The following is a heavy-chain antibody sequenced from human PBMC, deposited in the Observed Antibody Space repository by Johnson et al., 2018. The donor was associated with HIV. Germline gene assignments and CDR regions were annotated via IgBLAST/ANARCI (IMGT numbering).Heavy chain of an antibody. CDR3: ARDRYYDSSGSHAFDI. CDR1: GFTLSNYA. CDR2: ISYDGSNK. V-gene: IGHV3-30*04. D-gene: IGHD3-22*01. J-gene: IGHJ3*02. Sequence: QVQLVESGGGVVQTGRSLRLSCAVSGFTLSNYAMHWVRQAPGKGLEWVAFISYDGSNKYYADSVKGRFTISRDNSKNTLYLQMNSLRAEDTAVYYCARDRYYDSSGSHAFDIWGQGTMVTVSS.